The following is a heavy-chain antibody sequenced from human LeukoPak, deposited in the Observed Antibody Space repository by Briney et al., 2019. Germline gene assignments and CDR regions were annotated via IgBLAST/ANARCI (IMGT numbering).Heavy chain of an antibody. CDR3: ARGLESNAYPQF. Sequence: EASVKVSCKASGYTFTDAYLHWVRQAPGQGLEWVGWIDPNSGGINYAHKFQGRVTMTRDTSISTAYMELTRLTSDDTAVYYCARGLESNAYPQFGGQGTLVTVSS. J-gene: IGHJ4*02. D-gene: IGHD3-16*01. V-gene: IGHV1-2*02. CDR1: GYTFTDAY. CDR2: IDPNSGGI.